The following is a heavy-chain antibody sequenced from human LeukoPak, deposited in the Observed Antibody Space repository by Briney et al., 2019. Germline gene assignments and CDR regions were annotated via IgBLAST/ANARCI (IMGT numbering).Heavy chain of an antibody. Sequence: GGSLRLSCAASGFTFSSYGMHWVRQAPGKGLEWVTFIRYDGNNKYYADSVKGRFTISRDNSKNTLYLQMNSLRAEDTAVYYRAKEFCAGTSCPSDYWGQGTLVTVSS. CDR1: GFTFSSYG. CDR3: AKEFCAGTSCPSDY. D-gene: IGHD2-2*01. CDR2: IRYDGNNK. J-gene: IGHJ4*02. V-gene: IGHV3-30*02.